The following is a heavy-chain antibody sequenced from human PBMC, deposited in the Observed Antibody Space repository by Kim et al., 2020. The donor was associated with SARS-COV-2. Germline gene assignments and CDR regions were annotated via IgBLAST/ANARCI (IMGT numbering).Heavy chain of an antibody. CDR1: GYTFTSYG. CDR2: ISAYNGNT. CDR3: ARTHYYDFWSGYYCAVDY. J-gene: IGHJ4*02. V-gene: IGHV1-18*04. Sequence: ASVKVSCKASGYTFTSYGISWVRQAPGQGLEWMGWISAYNGNTNYAQKLQGRVTMTTDTSTSTAYMELRSLRSDDTAVYYCARTHYYDFWSGYYCAVDYWGQGTLVTVSS. D-gene: IGHD3-3*01.